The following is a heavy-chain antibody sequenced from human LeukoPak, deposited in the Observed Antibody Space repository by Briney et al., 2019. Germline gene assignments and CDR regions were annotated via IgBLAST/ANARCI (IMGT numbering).Heavy chain of an antibody. CDR1: GFTFSSYS. Sequence: GGSLRLPCAASGFTFSSYSFNWVGQAPGKGLEWVSSINTVASYIYYADSVRGRFTISRDNAENSLWLQMNGLRAEDSAVYYCARLRRNSDRSGFDYYYDNWGQGTLVTVSS. D-gene: IGHD3-22*01. V-gene: IGHV3-21*01. J-gene: IGHJ4*02. CDR3: ARLRRNSDRSGFDYYYDN. CDR2: INTVASYI.